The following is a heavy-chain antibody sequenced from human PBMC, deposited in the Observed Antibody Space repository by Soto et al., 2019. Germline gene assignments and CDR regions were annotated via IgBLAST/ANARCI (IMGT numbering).Heavy chain of an antibody. CDR2: IFYTGSP. V-gene: IGHV4-30-4*01. D-gene: IGHD6-25*01. CDR3: AGEPKGGPAAGAIEI. CDR1: GGSISSGDYY. J-gene: IGHJ3*02. Sequence: SETLSLTCTVSGGSISSGDYYWTLIRQPPGKGLEWIGFIFYTGSPYYNPSLKSRVAISVDTSKNQFSLNLTSVTAADTAVYFCAGEPKGGPAAGAIEIWGQGTMVT.